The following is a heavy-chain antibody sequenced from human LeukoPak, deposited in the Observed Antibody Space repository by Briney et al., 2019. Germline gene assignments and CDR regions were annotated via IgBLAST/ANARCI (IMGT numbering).Heavy chain of an antibody. CDR3: ARGAGGLPFDY. D-gene: IGHD3-10*01. CDR1: GFAFGHYY. J-gene: IGHJ4*02. Sequence: GGSLRLSCAASGFAFGHYYMSWVRQAPGKGPESVSYIGFSSGNTNYGDSVKGRFTTTRDTAKNSVYMQMNSLRVEDTAVYYCARGAGGLPFDYWGQGTMVTVSS. CDR2: IGFSSGNT. V-gene: IGHV3-11*06.